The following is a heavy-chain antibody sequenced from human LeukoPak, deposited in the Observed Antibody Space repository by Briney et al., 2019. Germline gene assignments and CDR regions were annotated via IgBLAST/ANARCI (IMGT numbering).Heavy chain of an antibody. Sequence: GESLKISCKGSGYSFTSYWIGWVRQMPGKGLEWMGIIYPGDSDTRYSPSFQGQVTISADKSISTAYLQWSSLRASDTAMYYCARHRGGDGSSGYWDAFDIWGQGTMVTVSS. V-gene: IGHV5-51*01. CDR2: IYPGDSDT. CDR3: ARHRGGDGSSGYWDAFDI. J-gene: IGHJ3*02. D-gene: IGHD3-22*01. CDR1: GYSFTSYW.